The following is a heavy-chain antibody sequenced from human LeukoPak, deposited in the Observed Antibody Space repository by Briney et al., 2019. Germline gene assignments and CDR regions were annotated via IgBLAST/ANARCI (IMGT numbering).Heavy chain of an antibody. J-gene: IGHJ4*02. V-gene: IGHV3-23*01. CDR1: GFTFSSYA. CDR2: ISGSGGST. Sequence: GGSLRLSCAASGFTFSSYAMSWVRQAPGKGLEWVSAISGSGGSTYYAVSVKGRFTISRDNSKNTLYLQMNSVRAEHRAVYYCAKMVTADFDYWGQGTLVTVSS. CDR3: AKMVTADFDY. D-gene: IGHD4-23*01.